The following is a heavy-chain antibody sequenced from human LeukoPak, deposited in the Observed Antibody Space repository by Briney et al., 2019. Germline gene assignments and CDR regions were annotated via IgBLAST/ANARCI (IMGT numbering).Heavy chain of an antibody. CDR1: GLPFSRFA. V-gene: IGHV3-23*01. CDR2: ISGNWGNT. D-gene: IGHD2-15*01. Sequence: QAGGSLRLSCAASGLPFSRFAMSWVRQARGRGLVWVSTISGNWGNTYSADSAKGRFTISRDNTKNTLYLQMNSLRAEHTAVYYCAKVFILRAFEYWGQGTLVTVSS. J-gene: IGHJ4*02. CDR3: AKVFILRAFEY.